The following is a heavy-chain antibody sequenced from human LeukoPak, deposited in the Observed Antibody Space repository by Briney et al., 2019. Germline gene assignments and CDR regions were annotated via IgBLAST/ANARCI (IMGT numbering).Heavy chain of an antibody. Sequence: GESLKISCKGSGYSFTSYWIGWVRQMPGKGLEWMGIIYPGDSDTRYSPSFQGQVTISADKSISTAYLQWSSLKASDTAMYYCASSIAVAGTLVDYWGQGTLVTVSS. D-gene: IGHD6-19*01. CDR2: IYPGDSDT. J-gene: IGHJ4*02. CDR1: GYSFTSYW. V-gene: IGHV5-51*01. CDR3: ASSIAVAGTLVDY.